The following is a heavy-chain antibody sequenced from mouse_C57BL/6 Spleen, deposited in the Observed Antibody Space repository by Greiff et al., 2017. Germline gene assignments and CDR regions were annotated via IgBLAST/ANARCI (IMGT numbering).Heavy chain of an antibody. J-gene: IGHJ3*01. CDR2: IRTKSSNYAT. CDR3: VKDDDDSSWFAY. V-gene: IGHV10-3*01. CDR1: GFTFNTYA. Sequence: EVQLVESGGGLVQPKGSLKLSCAASGFTFNTYAMHWVRQAPGKGLEWVARIRTKSSNYATYYADSVKDRLTISRDDSQSMLYLQMNNLKTEDTAMYYCVKDDDDSSWFAYCGQGTLFTVSA. D-gene: IGHD2-13*01.